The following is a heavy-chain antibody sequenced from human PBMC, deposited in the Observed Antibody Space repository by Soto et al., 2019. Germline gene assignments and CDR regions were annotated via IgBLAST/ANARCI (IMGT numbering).Heavy chain of an antibody. CDR2: INHSGST. CDR1: GGSFSAYY. J-gene: IGHJ1*01. D-gene: IGHD6-13*01. V-gene: IGHV4-34*01. CDR3: AAGWGSSWGSAEYYHH. Sequence: QVQLQQWGAGLLKPSETLSLTCAVYGGSFSAYYCSWIRQPPGKGLEWIGEINHSGSTNYNPSLKSRVTISVDTSKNQFSLNLSSVTAADTAVYYCAAGWGSSWGSAEYYHHWGQGTLVTVSS.